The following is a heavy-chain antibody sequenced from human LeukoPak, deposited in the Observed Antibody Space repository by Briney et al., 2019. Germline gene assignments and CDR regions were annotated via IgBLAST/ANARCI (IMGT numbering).Heavy chain of an antibody. CDR1: GGSISTYY. Sequence: PSETLSLTCTVSGGSISTYYWSWIRQPPGKGLEWIGYVYYSGSTNCNPSLKSRVTISIDTSKNQFSLKLSSVTAADTAVYYCARDGRLAAAGTYYYYGMDVWGQGTTVTVSS. CDR2: VYYSGST. V-gene: IGHV4-59*01. CDR3: ARDGRLAAAGTYYYYGMDV. D-gene: IGHD6-13*01. J-gene: IGHJ6*02.